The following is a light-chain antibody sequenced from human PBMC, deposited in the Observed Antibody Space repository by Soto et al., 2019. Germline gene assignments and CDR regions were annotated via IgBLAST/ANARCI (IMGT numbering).Light chain of an antibody. CDR3: QQYDT. Sequence: PGERATLSCRASQSVSSSDLAWYQQKPGQAPRLLIYSASSRATGIPDRFSGSGSGTDFTLTISRLEPEDFAVYYCQQYDTFGQGTTLEIK. CDR1: QSVSSSD. V-gene: IGKV3-20*01. CDR2: SAS. J-gene: IGKJ2*01.